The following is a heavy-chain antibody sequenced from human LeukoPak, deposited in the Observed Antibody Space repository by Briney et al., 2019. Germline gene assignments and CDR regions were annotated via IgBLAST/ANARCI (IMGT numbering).Heavy chain of an antibody. D-gene: IGHD3-16*02. Sequence: SETLSLTCTVSGGSGSPYYWSWIRQPPGKGLEWIGYIYYSGSTYYNPSLKSRVTISVDTSKNQFSLKLSSVTAADTAVYYCGQLSASYAFDIWGQGTMVTVSS. CDR2: IYYSGST. V-gene: IGHV4-59*06. J-gene: IGHJ3*02. CDR1: GGSGSPYY. CDR3: GQLSASYAFDI.